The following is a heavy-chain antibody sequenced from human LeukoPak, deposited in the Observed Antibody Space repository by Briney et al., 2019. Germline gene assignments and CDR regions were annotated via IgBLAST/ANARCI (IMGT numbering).Heavy chain of an antibody. CDR1: GFTFRNYG. V-gene: IGHV3-33*08. D-gene: IGHD5-18*01. CDR3: ARVNSYNGFDI. Sequence: GGSLRLSCAASGFTFRNYGMHWVRQAPGKGLEWVAVIWHDGSNKYYADSVKGRFTISRDNSKNTLYLQMNSLRAEDTAVYYCARVNSYNGFDIWGQGTMVTVSS. CDR2: IWHDGSNK. J-gene: IGHJ3*02.